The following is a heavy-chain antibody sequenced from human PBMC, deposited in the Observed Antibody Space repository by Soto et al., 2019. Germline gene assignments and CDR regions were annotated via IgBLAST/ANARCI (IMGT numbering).Heavy chain of an antibody. D-gene: IGHD2-2*01. Sequence: QVQLVESGGGVVQPGRSLRLSWAASGFTFSSYGMPWVRQAPGKGLEWVAVISYDGSNKYYADSVKGRFTISRDNSKNTLYLQMNSLRAEDTAVYYCARGGIVVVPAAPNRPYYYYYGMDVWGQGTTVTVSS. V-gene: IGHV3-30*03. J-gene: IGHJ6*02. CDR1: GFTFSSYG. CDR2: ISYDGSNK. CDR3: ARGGIVVVPAAPNRPYYYYYGMDV.